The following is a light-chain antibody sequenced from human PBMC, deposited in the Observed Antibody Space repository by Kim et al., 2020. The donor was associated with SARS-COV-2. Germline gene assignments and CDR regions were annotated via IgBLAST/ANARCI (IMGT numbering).Light chain of an antibody. CDR1: HGVSRDY. J-gene: IGKJ4*01. Sequence: LFPGERATLSCRASHGVSRDYLAWYQQKPGQAPRLLIYDTSRRATGIPDRFSGSGSGTDFSLTISRLEPEDFAVYYCQQYASSPTFGGGTKVDIK. CDR3: QQYASSPT. CDR2: DTS. V-gene: IGKV3-20*01.